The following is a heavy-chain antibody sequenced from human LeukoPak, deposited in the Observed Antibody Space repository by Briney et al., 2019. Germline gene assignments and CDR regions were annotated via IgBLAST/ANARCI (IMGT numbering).Heavy chain of an antibody. D-gene: IGHD3-3*01. V-gene: IGHV3-23*01. CDR2: ISNSGGRT. Sequence: GGSLRLSCAASGFSFGSYWMHWVRQAPGKGLEWVSSISNSGGRTFYTDSVKGRFTISRDNSKITLYLQMNSLRAEDTAVYYCATSRGAPIAVFGVLIRPFDHWGQGTLVTVSS. CDR3: ATSRGAPIAVFGVLIRPFDH. CDR1: GFSFGSYW. J-gene: IGHJ4*02.